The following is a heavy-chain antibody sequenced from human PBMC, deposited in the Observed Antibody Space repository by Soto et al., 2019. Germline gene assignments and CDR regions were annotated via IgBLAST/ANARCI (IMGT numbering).Heavy chain of an antibody. CDR2: ISDNGDRT. J-gene: IGHJ5*02. V-gene: IGHV3-23*01. Sequence: DVQLLESGGDLVQPGGSLSLSCAASGFTFSSYAMNWVRQAPGKGLEWVSVISDNGDRTYYVDSVKGRFTISRDNSKNTLFLQMNSLRAEDTAVYYCVRAVAQHLLRMAFDNWGQGTLVTVSS. CDR1: GFTFSSYA. D-gene: IGHD2-8*01. CDR3: VRAVAQHLLRMAFDN.